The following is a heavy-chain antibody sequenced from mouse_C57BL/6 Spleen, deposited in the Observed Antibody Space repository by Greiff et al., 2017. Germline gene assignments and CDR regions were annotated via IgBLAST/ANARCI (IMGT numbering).Heavy chain of an antibody. CDR1: GYSITSGYY. CDR2: ISYDGSN. D-gene: IGHD1-1*01. Sequence: EVKLVESGPGLVKPSQSLSLTCSVTGYSITSGYYWNWIRQFPGNKLEWMGYISYDGSNNYNPSLKNRISITRDTSKNQFFLKLNSVTTEDTATYYCARDPAYGNYYAMDYWGQGTSVTVSS. CDR3: ARDPAYGNYYAMDY. J-gene: IGHJ4*01. V-gene: IGHV3-6*01.